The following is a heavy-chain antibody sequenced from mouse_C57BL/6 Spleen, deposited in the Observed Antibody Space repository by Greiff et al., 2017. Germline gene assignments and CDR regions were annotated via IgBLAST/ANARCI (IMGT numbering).Heavy chain of an antibody. CDR1: GFTFSDAW. CDR2: IRNKANNHAT. Sequence: EVQRVESGGGLVQPGGSMKLSCAASGFTFSDAWMDWVRQSPEKGLEWVAEIRNKANNHATYYAESVKGRFTISRDDSKSSVYLQMNSLRAEDTGIYYCTRTTVVAIYWYFDVWGTGTTVTVSS. J-gene: IGHJ1*03. V-gene: IGHV6-6*01. D-gene: IGHD1-1*01. CDR3: TRTTVVAIYWYFDV.